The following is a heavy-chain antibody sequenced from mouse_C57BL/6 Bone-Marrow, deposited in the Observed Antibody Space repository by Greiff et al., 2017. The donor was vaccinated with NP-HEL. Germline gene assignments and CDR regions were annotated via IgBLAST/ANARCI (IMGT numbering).Heavy chain of an antibody. J-gene: IGHJ4*01. CDR1: GFTFSDYY. CDR3: ARDPYYYAMDY. CDR2: INYDGSST. Sequence: EVQLVESEGGLVQPGSSMKLSCTASGFTFSDYYMAWVRQVPEKGLEWVANINYDGSSTYYLDSLKSRFIISRDNAKNILYLQMSGLKSEDTATYYCARDPYYYAMDYWGQGTSVTVSS. V-gene: IGHV5-16*01.